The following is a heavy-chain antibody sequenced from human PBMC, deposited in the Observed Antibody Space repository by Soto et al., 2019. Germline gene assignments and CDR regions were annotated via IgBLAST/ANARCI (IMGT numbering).Heavy chain of an antibody. CDR1: GFTFSNYA. CDR2: ISGSGGST. J-gene: IGHJ4*02. CDR3: EKGSRGSGYDSYFDY. Sequence: PGGSLRLSCAASGFTFSNYAMSWVRQAPGKGLEWVSAISGSGGSTYYADSVKGRFTISRDNSKNTLYLQMNSLRAEDTAVYYCEKGSRGSGYDSYFDYWGQGTLVTVSS. V-gene: IGHV3-23*01. D-gene: IGHD5-12*01.